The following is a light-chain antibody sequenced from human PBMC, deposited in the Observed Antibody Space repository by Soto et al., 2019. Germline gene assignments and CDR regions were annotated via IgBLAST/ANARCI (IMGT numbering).Light chain of an antibody. CDR1: QSVNIY. V-gene: IGKV3D-15*01. CDR2: GAS. Sequence: EIVMTQSPGTLSLSPGERATLPCRASQSVNIYLAWYQQKPGQVPRLLIFGASSRATGIPARFSGSGSGTEFNLTISSLQSEDFAVYFCQQYDDWLRLTFGGGTKVDIK. J-gene: IGKJ4*01. CDR3: QQYDDWLRLT.